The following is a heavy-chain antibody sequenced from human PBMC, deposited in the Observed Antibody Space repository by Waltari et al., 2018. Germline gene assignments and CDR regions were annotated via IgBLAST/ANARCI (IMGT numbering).Heavy chain of an antibody. CDR3: AREEGYCSGGSCYGYDY. Sequence: QVQLQESGPGLVKPSETLSLTCTGSGGSISSYYWSWIRQPPGKGLGWIGYIYYSGRTNYNPSLKSLVTISVDTSKNQFSLKLSSVTAADTAVYYCAREEGYCSGGSCYGYDYWGQGTLVTVSS. CDR2: IYYSGRT. V-gene: IGHV4-59*01. CDR1: GGSISSYY. D-gene: IGHD2-15*01. J-gene: IGHJ4*02.